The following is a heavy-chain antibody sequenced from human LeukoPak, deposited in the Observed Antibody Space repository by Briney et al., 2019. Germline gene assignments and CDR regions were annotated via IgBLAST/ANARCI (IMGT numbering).Heavy chain of an antibody. Sequence: SETLSLTCTVSGGSIGSYYWSWIRQPPGKGLEWIGYIYYTGSTNYNPSLKSRVTISVDTSKNQFSLKLSSVTAADTAVYYCARGGSSSDFFYYGLDVWGQGTSVTVSS. CDR2: IYYTGST. J-gene: IGHJ6*02. CDR3: ARGGSSSDFFYYGLDV. V-gene: IGHV4-59*01. CDR1: GGSIGSYY. D-gene: IGHD6-6*01.